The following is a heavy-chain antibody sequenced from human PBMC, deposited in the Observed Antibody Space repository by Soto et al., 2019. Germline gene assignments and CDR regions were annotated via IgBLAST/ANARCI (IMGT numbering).Heavy chain of an antibody. CDR3: ARDLPPVDY. Sequence: QIQLVQSGAEVKKPGASVKVSCKASGYTFSSYHITWVRQAPGQGLEWMGWISAYNGNTNYAQNLQGRVTMTTDPSTSTACMELRSLRSDDTAVYYCARDLPPVDYWGQGTLVTVSS. CDR2: ISAYNGNT. CDR1: GYTFSSYH. V-gene: IGHV1-18*01. J-gene: IGHJ4*02.